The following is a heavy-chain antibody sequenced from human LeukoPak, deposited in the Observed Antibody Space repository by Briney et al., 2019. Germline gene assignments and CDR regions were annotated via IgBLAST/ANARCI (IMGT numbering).Heavy chain of an antibody. D-gene: IGHD3-22*01. V-gene: IGHV3-23*01. Sequence: GGSLRLSCAASGFTISSYAMSWVRQAPGKGLEWVSAISGGVGSTYYADFVKGRLTISRDNSKNTLDLQMNSLRAEDTAVYYCAKELYYQDSSGSFDYWGQGTLVTVSS. CDR3: AKELYYQDSSGSFDY. CDR1: GFTISSYA. J-gene: IGHJ4*02. CDR2: ISGGVGST.